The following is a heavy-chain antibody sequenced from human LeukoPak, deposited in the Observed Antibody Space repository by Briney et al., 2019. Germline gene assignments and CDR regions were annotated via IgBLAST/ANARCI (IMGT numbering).Heavy chain of an antibody. D-gene: IGHD6-19*01. J-gene: IGHJ4*02. CDR3: ATCIAVAGLIDY. V-gene: IGHV3-33*01. CDR1: GLTFSSYG. Sequence: GGSLRLSCAASGLTFSSYGMHWVRQAPGKGLEWVAVIWYDGSNKYYADSVKGRFTISRDNSKNTLYLQMNSLRAEDTAVYYCATCIAVAGLIDYWGQGTLVTVSS. CDR2: IWYDGSNK.